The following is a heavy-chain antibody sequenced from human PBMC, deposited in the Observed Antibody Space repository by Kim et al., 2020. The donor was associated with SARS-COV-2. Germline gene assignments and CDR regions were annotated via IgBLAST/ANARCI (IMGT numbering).Heavy chain of an antibody. Sequence: GGSLRLSCVASGFSFSSYTMHWVRQAPGKGLEYVSAISSDGGSTYYANSVKGRFTISRDNSKNTLYLQMGSLRAEDMAVYYCARVGYSRGWYFDYWGQGTLVTVSP. V-gene: IGHV3-64*01. CDR3: ARVGYSRGWYFDY. CDR1: GFSFSSYT. CDR2: ISSDGGST. J-gene: IGHJ4*02. D-gene: IGHD6-19*01.